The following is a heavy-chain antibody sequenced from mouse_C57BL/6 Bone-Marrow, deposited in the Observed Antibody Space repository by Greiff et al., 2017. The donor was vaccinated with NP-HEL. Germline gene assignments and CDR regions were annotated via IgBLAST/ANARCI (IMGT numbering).Heavy chain of an antibody. Sequence: VQLQQPGAELVKPGASVKLSCKASGYTFTSYWMHWVKQRPGRGLDWIGRIDPNSGGTKYNEKFKSKATLTVDKPSSTAYMQLSSLTSEDSAVYYCAREEVHPDYFDYWGQGTTLTVSS. J-gene: IGHJ2*01. CDR1: GYTFTSYW. D-gene: IGHD5-1*01. V-gene: IGHV1-72*01. CDR2: IDPNSGGT. CDR3: AREEVHPDYFDY.